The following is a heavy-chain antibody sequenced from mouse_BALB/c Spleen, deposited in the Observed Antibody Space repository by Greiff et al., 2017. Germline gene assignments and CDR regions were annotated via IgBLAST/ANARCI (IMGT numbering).Heavy chain of an antibody. CDR1: GYTFTSYW. D-gene: IGHD1-1*01. CDR2: IAPGSGST. V-gene: IGHV1S41*01. CDR3: ARRDYYGSSHWGYFDD. Sequence: ELVKPGASVKLSCKASGYTFTSYWINWIKQRPGQGLEWIGRIAPGSGSTYYNEMFKGKATLTVDTSSSTAYIQLSSLSSEDSAVYFCARRDYYGSSHWGYFDDWGQGTTLTVSS. J-gene: IGHJ2*01.